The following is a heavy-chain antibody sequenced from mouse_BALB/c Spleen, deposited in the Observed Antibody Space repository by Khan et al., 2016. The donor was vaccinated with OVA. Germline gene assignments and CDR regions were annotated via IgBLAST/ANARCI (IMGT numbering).Heavy chain of an antibody. J-gene: IGHJ3*01. V-gene: IGHV3-2*02. Sequence: EVQLQESGPGLVKPSQSLSLSCTVTGYSITSDYAWNWIRQFPGNILEWMGYINYSGGTSYIPSLKSRISITRDTSKNPFFLQLKSVTTEDSATYYCARWFAYWGQGTLVTVS. CDR1: GYSITSDYA. CDR2: INYSGGT. CDR3: ARWFAY.